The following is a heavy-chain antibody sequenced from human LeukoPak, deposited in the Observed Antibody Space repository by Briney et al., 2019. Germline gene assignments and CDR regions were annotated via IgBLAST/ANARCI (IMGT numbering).Heavy chain of an antibody. CDR3: AKDFRVRGYCGGLSCSLFDY. J-gene: IGHJ4*02. CDR2: ISYDGNNK. Sequence: GGSLRLSCAASGFTFSSHGMHWVRQAPGKGLEWVAIISYDGNNKYYADSVKGRFTISRDNSENTLFLQMNSLRADDTAVYYCAKDFRVRGYCGGLSCSLFDYWGQGTLVTVSS. CDR1: GFTFSSHG. D-gene: IGHD2-15*01. V-gene: IGHV3-30*18.